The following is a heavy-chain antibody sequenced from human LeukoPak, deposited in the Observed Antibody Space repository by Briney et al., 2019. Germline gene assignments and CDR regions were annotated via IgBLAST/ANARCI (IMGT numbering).Heavy chain of an antibody. CDR2: ISGSGDIT. V-gene: IGHV3-23*01. D-gene: IGHD4-17*01. J-gene: IGHJ4*02. CDR1: GFTFSSYA. CDR3: AKDLVGNYGDYFDY. Sequence: GGSLRLSCAASGFTFSSYAMTGVRQAPGKELEWVSGISGSGDITNYADSVKGRFTISRDNSKNTLYLQMNSLRAEDTAVYYCAKDLVGNYGDYFDYWGQGTLVTVSS.